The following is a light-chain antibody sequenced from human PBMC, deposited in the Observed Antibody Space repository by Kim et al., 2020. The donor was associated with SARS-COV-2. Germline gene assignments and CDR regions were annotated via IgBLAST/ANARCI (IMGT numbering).Light chain of an antibody. CDR3: LQYFNCPRT. J-gene: IGKJ1*01. Sequence: AIQMTQSPSSLSASVGDRVTITCRASQGIRNDLGWYQQKPGKAPKLLIYTASTLQSGVPSRFTGSGSGTDFTLTISSLQPEDFATYYCLQYFNCPRTFGHGTQVDIK. CDR1: QGIRND. V-gene: IGKV1-6*01. CDR2: TAS.